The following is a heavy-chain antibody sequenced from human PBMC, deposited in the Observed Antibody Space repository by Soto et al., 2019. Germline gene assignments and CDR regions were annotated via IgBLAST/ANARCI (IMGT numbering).Heavy chain of an antibody. CDR3: GGFLGSPRLKDV. J-gene: IGHJ6*02. CDR2: ISSSSRYI. D-gene: IGHD1-26*01. V-gene: IGHV3-21*01. CDR1: GFTFSSYS. Sequence: GGSLRLSCAASGFTFSSYSMIWVRQAPGKGLEWVSSISSSSRYIYYADSVKGRFTISRDTAKNSLYLPVNSLRAADTPVYYCGGFLGSPRLKDVWGQVTRGTVSS.